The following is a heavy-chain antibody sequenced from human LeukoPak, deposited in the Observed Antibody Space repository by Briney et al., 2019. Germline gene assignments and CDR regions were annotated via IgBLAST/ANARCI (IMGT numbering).Heavy chain of an antibody. CDR1: GFTFSTNA. J-gene: IGHJ4*02. CDR3: AKSIGGVVGVAADY. V-gene: IGHV3-23*01. CDR2: ISVSGGST. Sequence: GGSLRLSCAAAGFTFSTNAMTWVRPAPGKGLEWVLVISVSGGSTSHPDTVKGPFTLSRENSKNPIYLQMNSLRAEDTAVYYCAKSIGGVVGVAADYWGQGTLVTVSS. D-gene: IGHD2-15*01.